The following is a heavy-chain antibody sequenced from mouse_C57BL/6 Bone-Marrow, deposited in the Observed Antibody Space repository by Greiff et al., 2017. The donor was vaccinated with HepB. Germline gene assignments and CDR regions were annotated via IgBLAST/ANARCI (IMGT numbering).Heavy chain of an antibody. CDR3: ARGRGFYAGAMDY. J-gene: IGHJ4*01. V-gene: IGHV1-64*01. Sequence: QVQLQQPGAELVKPGASVKLSCKASGYTFTSYWMHWVKQRPGQGLEWIGMIHPNSGSTNYNEKFKSKATLTVDNSSSTAYMQLSSLTSEDSAVYYCARGRGFYAGAMDYWGQGTSVTVSS. CDR2: IHPNSGST. CDR1: GYTFTSYW. D-gene: IGHD2-3*01.